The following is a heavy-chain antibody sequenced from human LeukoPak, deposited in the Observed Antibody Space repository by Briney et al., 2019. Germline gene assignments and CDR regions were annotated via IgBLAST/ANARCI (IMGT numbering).Heavy chain of an antibody. V-gene: IGHV3-30*18. CDR3: AKAVSIRRYGDPRGFHY. CDR2: ISYDGSNK. D-gene: IGHD4-17*01. CDR1: GFTFSSYG. J-gene: IGHJ4*02. Sequence: GGSLRLSCAASGFTFSSYGMHWVRQAPGKGLEWVAVISYDGSNKYYADSVKGRFTISRDNSKNTLYLQMNSLRAEDTAVYYCAKAVSIRRYGDPRGFHYWGQGTLVTVSS.